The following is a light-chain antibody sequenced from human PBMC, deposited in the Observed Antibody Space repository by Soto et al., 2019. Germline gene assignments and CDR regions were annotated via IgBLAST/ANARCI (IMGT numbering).Light chain of an antibody. CDR1: QSISSW. V-gene: IGKV1-5*03. CDR3: QQYESYPMT. J-gene: IGKJ4*01. Sequence: DSQMTQYPSTLSASAGDRVTITCRASQSISSWLAWYQQKPGKAPKLLISKASTLQSGVPPRFSGSGSGTEFTLTISSLQPDDFATYYCQQYESYPMTFGGGTKVDIK. CDR2: KAS.